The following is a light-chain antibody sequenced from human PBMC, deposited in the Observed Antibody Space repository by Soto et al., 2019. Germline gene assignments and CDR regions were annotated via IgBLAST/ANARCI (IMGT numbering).Light chain of an antibody. CDR2: DVS. CDR1: SSDIGRYNY. CDR3: SSYISSSTYV. J-gene: IGLJ1*01. V-gene: IGLV2-14*01. Sequence: QSSLTQPASVSGSPGQSITISCTGTSSDIGRYNYVSWYQQYPGKAPKFMIYDVSNRPSGVSNRFSGSKSGNTASLTISGLQAEDEADYYCSSYISSSTYVCGTGTKLTVL.